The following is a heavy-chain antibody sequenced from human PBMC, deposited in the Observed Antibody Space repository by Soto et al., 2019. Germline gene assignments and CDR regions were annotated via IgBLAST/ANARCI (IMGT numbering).Heavy chain of an antibody. CDR3: AGDGSAYCGGGVLGCFDY. J-gene: IGHJ4*02. D-gene: IGHD2-21*01. V-gene: IGHV4-59*01. CDR2: IYYSGST. CDR1: GGSISSYY. Sequence: QVQLQESGPGLVKPSETLSLTCTVSGGSISSYYWSWIRQPPGKGLEWIGYIYYSGSTNYNPSLKSRVTISVDTSKNQFSLKLSSVTAADTAVYYCAGDGSAYCGGGVLGCFDYWGQGTLVTVSS.